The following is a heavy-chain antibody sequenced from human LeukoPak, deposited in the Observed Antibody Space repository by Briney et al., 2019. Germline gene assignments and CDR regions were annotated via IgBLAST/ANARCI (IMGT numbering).Heavy chain of an antibody. CDR3: ARTRARRITMVRGDIYYMDV. V-gene: IGHV4-34*01. CDR1: GGSFSGYY. D-gene: IGHD3-10*01. CDR2: INHSGST. Sequence: SETLSLTCAVYGGSFSGYYWSWIRQPPGKGLEWIGEINHSGSTNYNPSLKSRVTISVDTSKNQFSLKLSSVTAADTAVYYCARTRARRITMVRGDIYYMDVWGKGTTVTISS. J-gene: IGHJ6*03.